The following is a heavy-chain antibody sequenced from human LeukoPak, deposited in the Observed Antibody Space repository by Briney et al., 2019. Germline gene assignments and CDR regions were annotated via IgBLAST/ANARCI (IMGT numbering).Heavy chain of an antibody. J-gene: IGHJ4*02. V-gene: IGHV3-30*02. Sequence: PGGSLRLSCAASGFTFSTSDMHWVRQAPGKGLEWLSFIQYDGSHENYSDSVKGRFTISRDNSKNTLYLQMNSMKAEDTALYYCAKSDHGNGDYDYWGQGTLVTVSS. CDR2: IQYDGSHE. CDR1: GFTFSTSD. CDR3: AKSDHGNGDYDY. D-gene: IGHD1-26*01.